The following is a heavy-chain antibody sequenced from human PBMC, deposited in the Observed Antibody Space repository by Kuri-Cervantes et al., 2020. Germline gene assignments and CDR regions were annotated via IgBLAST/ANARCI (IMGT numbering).Heavy chain of an antibody. CDR2: ISSSSSYI. CDR1: GFTFDDYA. V-gene: IGHV3-21*04. J-gene: IGHJ6*03. Sequence: GGSLRLSCAASGFTFDDYAMHWVRQAPGKGLEWVSSISSSSSYIYYADSVKGRFTISRGNAKNSLYLQMNSLRAEDTALYYCAKDRKGYYYYYMDVWGKGTTVTVSS. CDR3: AKDRKGYYYYYMDV.